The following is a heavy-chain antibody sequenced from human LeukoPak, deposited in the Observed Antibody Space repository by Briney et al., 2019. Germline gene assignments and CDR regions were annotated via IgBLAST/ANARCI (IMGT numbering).Heavy chain of an antibody. CDR3: AKAEGITMIVVVVTPFDY. J-gene: IGHJ4*02. CDR2: ISGSGGGT. V-gene: IGHV3-23*01. D-gene: IGHD3-22*01. CDR1: GFTFSSYA. Sequence: GGSLRLSCAASGFTFSSYAMSRVRQAPGKGLEWVSAISGSGGGTYYADSVKGRFTISRDDSKNTLYLQMNSLRAEDTAVYYCAKAEGITMIVVVVTPFDYWGQGTLVTVSS.